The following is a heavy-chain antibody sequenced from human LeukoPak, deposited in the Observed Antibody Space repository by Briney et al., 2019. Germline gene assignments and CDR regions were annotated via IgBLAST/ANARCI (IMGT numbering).Heavy chain of an antibody. V-gene: IGHV3-23*01. CDR2: ISGSGGST. J-gene: IGHJ4*02. D-gene: IGHD4-11*01. CDR1: GFIFSSYA. CDR3: AKDSYSNYGPKYDY. Sequence: GGSLRLSCAASGFIFSSYAMSWVRQAPGKGLEWVSAISGSGGSTYYADSVKGRFTISRDNSKNTLYLQMNSLRAEDTAVYYCAKDSYSNYGPKYDYWGQGTLVTVSS.